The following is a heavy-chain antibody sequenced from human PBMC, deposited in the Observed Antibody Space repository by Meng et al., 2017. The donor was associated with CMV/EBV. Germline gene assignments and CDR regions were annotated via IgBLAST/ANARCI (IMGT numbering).Heavy chain of an antibody. D-gene: IGHD2-2*01. J-gene: IGHJ4*02. CDR3: ARWYCSTTSCLFDY. CDR1: GFTFNTYE. Sequence: GESLKISCTASGFTFNTYEMNLVRQAPGKGLEWVSYISSNGNTIFYADFVKGRFTVSRDNPKNSLYLQMNSLRADDTAVYYCARWYCSTTSCLFDYWGQGALVTV. CDR2: ISSNGNTI. V-gene: IGHV3-48*03.